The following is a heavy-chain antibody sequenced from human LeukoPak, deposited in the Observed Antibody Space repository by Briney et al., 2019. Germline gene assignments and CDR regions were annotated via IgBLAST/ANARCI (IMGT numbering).Heavy chain of an antibody. CDR1: GFTFSRYS. CDR3: ARDIAAAGTSLDR. Sequence: GGSLRLSCAASGFTFSRYSMNWVRQAPGKGLEWVSSISSSSSYIYYADSVKGRFTTSRDNAKNSLYLQMNSLRAEDTAVYYCARDIAAAGTSLDRWGQGTLVTVSS. J-gene: IGHJ4*02. CDR2: ISSSSSYI. D-gene: IGHD6-13*01. V-gene: IGHV3-21*01.